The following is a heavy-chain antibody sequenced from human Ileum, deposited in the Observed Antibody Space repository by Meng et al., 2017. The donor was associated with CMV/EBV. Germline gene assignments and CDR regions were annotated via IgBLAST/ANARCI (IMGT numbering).Heavy chain of an antibody. D-gene: IGHD3-22*01. Sequence: GSSSSGGFYWSWIRQHPGKGLQWIGYIYHSGATYYNPSLKSRLSFSIDTSNDQFSLKLTSVTAADTAVYYCARESATGYNYWSVDYWGRGTLVTVSS. CDR1: GSSSSGGFY. CDR3: ARESATGYNYWSVDY. V-gene: IGHV4-31*02. J-gene: IGHJ4*02. CDR2: IYHSGAT.